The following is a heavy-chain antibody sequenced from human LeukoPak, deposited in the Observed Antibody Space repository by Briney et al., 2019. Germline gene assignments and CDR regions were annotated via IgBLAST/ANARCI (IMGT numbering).Heavy chain of an antibody. CDR3: ARVVVVPAAIGLNYYYGMDV. D-gene: IGHD2-2*02. CDR1: GGSISSSSYY. CDR2: IYYSGST. Sequence: SETLSLTCTVSGGSISSSSYYWGWIRQPPGKGPEWIGSIYYSGSTYYNPSLKSRVAISVDTSKNQFSLKLSSVTAADTAVYYCARVVVVPAAIGLNYYYGMDVWGQGTTVTVSS. J-gene: IGHJ6*02. V-gene: IGHV4-39*01.